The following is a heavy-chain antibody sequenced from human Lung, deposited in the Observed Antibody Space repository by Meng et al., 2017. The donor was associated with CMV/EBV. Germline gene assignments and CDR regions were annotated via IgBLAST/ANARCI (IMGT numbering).Heavy chain of an antibody. V-gene: IGHV4-59*08. Sequence: QGQLQGPGPGLGKPSATLPLTCAVSGCSISTYYWSWIRQPPGKGLEWIGNNYYSGSTNYNPSLASRVTISVDSSKNQFSLKLSSVTAADTAVYYCARHQNGGTYPLDYWGQGTLITVSS. CDR2: NYYSGST. D-gene: IGHD3-16*02. CDR1: GCSISTYY. J-gene: IGHJ4*02. CDR3: ARHQNGGTYPLDY.